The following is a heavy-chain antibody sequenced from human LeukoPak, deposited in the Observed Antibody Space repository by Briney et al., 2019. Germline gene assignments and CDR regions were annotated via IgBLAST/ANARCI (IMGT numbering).Heavy chain of an antibody. J-gene: IGHJ3*02. CDR2: ISSSSSYK. CDR1: GFTFSSYS. V-gene: IGHV3-21*01. CDR3: ARERGSGSYYLLDAFDI. D-gene: IGHD3-10*01. Sequence: PGGSLRLSCAAFGFTFSSYSMNWVRQAPGKGLEWVSCISSSSSYKYYADSVKGRFTISRDNARNSLYLQMNSLRAEDTAVYYCARERGSGSYYLLDAFDIWGQGTMVTVSS.